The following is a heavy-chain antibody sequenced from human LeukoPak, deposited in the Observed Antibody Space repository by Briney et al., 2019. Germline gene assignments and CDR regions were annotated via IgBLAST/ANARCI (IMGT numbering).Heavy chain of an antibody. CDR1: GGSISSSSYY. CDR3: AQLRYYYFDY. V-gene: IGHV4-39*01. D-gene: IGHD5-18*01. J-gene: IGHJ4*02. Sequence: SETLSLTCTVSGGSISSSSYYWGWIRQPPGKGLEWIGSLYYSGSTYYNPSLKSRVTISVDTSKNQFSLKLSSVTAADTSLYYCAQLRYYYFDYWGQGTLVTVSS. CDR2: LYYSGST.